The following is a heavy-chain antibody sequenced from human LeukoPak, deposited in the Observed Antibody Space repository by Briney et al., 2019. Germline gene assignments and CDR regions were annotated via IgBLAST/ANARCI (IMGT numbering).Heavy chain of an antibody. V-gene: IGHV3-30*03. D-gene: IGHD3-22*01. CDR2: ISYDGSNK. J-gene: IGHJ4*02. CDR1: GFTFSSYG. Sequence: PGGSLRLSCAASGFTFSSYGMHWVRQAPGKGLEWVAVISYDGSNKYYADSMKGRFTSSRDNSKNTLYLQMNSLRAEDTAVYYCARDYYDSSGYYPWGYWGQGTLVTVSS. CDR3: ARDYYDSSGYYPWGY.